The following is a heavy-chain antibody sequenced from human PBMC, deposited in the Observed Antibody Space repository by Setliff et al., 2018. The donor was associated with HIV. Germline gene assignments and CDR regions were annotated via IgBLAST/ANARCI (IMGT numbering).Heavy chain of an antibody. J-gene: IGHJ4*02. CDR2: IRSSGSPI. D-gene: IGHD3-3*01. V-gene: IGHV3-48*03. CDR1: GFTFSSYE. CDR3: ARDVSWRVRTYIDY. Sequence: LRLSCAASGFTFSSYEMNWVRQAPGKGLEWVSYIRSSGSPIYYADSVKGRFTISRDSAKNSLYLQMNSLRAEDTAVYYCARDVSWRVRTYIDYWGQGALVTVSS.